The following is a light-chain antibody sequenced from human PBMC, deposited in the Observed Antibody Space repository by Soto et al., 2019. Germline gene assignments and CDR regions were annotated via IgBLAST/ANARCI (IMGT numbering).Light chain of an antibody. J-gene: IGKJ1*01. CDR2: KAS. CDR3: QDYNAYAWS. V-gene: IGKV1-5*03. CDR1: QTSSYW. Sequence: DIQMTQSPSTLSASVGDRVTISCRASQTSSYWLAWYQQKPGKAPKLLIYKASSLESGVPSRFSGSGSGTEFTLTISSLQPDGFEAYDCQDYNAYAWSFGQVTKVDIK.